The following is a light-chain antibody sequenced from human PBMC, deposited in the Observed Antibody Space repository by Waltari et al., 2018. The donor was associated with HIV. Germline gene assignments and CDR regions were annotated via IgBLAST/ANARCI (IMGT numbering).Light chain of an antibody. V-gene: IGLV1-47*01. CDR1: SANIGNT. CDR2: RDN. J-gene: IGLJ3*02. Sequence: QSVLTQPPSASGTPGQRVTISCSGSSANIGNTVYWYQQLPGAAPKVVIYRDNQRPSGGPDRFSGSRSGTSASLDVSGLRSEDEATYFCAAWDDTLSGWVFGGGTKLTVL. CDR3: AAWDDTLSGWV.